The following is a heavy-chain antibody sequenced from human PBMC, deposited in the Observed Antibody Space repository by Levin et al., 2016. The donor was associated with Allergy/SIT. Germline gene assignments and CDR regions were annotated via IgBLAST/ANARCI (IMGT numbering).Heavy chain of an antibody. CDR3: ARVVGHGTYAFDV. CDR2: IYYSGTT. V-gene: IGHV4-59*01. D-gene: IGHD1-1*01. J-gene: IGHJ3*01. Sequence: RQAPGKGLEWIGYIYYSGTTNYNPSLKSRVSISLDTSKNQFSLKLTSVTAADTAVYYCARVVGHGTYAFDVWGQGTMVTVSS.